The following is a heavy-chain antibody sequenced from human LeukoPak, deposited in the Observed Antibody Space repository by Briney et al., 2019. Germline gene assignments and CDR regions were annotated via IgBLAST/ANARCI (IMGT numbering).Heavy chain of an antibody. J-gene: IGHJ4*02. D-gene: IGHD6-13*01. CDR1: GFSFGSYG. CDR2: IWYDGSNE. CDR3: VRGASSSWSDY. Sequence: PGRSLRLSCAASGFSFGSYGMHWVRQAPGKGLEWVAVIWYDGSNENYADSVKGRFIISRDNSKNTLYLEMNSLRAEDTAVYYCVRGASSSWSDYWGQGTLVTVSS. V-gene: IGHV3-33*01.